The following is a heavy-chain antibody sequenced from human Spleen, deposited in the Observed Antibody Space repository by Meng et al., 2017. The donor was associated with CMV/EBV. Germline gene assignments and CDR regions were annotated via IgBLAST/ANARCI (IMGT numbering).Heavy chain of an antibody. Sequence: GESLKISCAASRFTFSSYSMNWVRQAPGKGLEWVSSISSSSSYIHYADSVKGRFTISRDNAKNSLSLQMNSLRAEDTAVYFCARETWYGGGHAFDIWGQGTMVTVSS. D-gene: IGHD4-23*01. CDR1: RFTFSSYS. CDR3: ARETWYGGGHAFDI. CDR2: ISSSSSYI. J-gene: IGHJ3*02. V-gene: IGHV3-21*01.